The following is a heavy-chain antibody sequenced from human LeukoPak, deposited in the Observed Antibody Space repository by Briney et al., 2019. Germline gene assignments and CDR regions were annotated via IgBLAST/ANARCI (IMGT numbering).Heavy chain of an antibody. CDR3: AREQGNRITGPTGSDMDV. CDR2: INPNSGGT. CDR1: GYTFTSYD. J-gene: IGHJ6*02. D-gene: IGHD1-7*01. V-gene: IGHV1-2*06. Sequence: ASVKVSCKASGYTFTSYDINWVRQATGQGLEWMGRINPNSGGTNYAQKFQGRVTMTRDTSISTAYMELSRLRSDDTAVYYCAREQGNRITGPTGSDMDVWGQGTTVTVSS.